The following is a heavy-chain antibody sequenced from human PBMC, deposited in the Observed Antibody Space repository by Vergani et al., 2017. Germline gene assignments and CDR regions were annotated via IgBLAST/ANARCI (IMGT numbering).Heavy chain of an antibody. D-gene: IGHD1-1*01. J-gene: IGHJ6*02. CDR3: AKNPGISTTRHYYAMDV. CDR1: GFKFSDLY. Sequence: LEESGGGSVKPGGSLRLSCAASGFKFSDLYMSWIRQAPGKGLEWVSHISPGASTVSYTDSVTGRFTVSRDNDNNSLTLDMTTLRVEDPAVYYCAKNPGISTTRHYYAMDVWGQGTTVTVSS. CDR2: ISPGASTV. V-gene: IGHV3-11*04.